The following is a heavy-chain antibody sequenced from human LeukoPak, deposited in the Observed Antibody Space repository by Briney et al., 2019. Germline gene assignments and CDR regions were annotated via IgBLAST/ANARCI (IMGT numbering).Heavy chain of an antibody. CDR1: GGSFSGYY. CDR2: INHSGST. Sequence: SETLSLTCAVYGGSFSGYYWSWIRQPPGKGLEWIGEINHSGSTNYNPSLKSRVTISVDTSKNQFSLNLSSVTAADTAVYYCARGGNGYNLDYWGQGTLVTVSS. V-gene: IGHV4-34*01. D-gene: IGHD3-22*01. CDR3: ARGGNGYNLDY. J-gene: IGHJ4*02.